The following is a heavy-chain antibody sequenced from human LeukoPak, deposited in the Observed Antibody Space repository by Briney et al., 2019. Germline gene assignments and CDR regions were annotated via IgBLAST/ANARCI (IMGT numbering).Heavy chain of an antibody. CDR3: TTATSY. J-gene: IGHJ4*02. V-gene: IGHV3-15*01. CDR1: GFTFSNAW. CDR2: IKSKTYGGTT. Sequence: PGGSLRLSCAASGFTFSNAWMSWVRQAPGKGLEWVGRIKSKTYGGTTDYAAPAKGRFTISRDDSKNTVYLQMNSLKIEDTALYYCTTATSYWGQGSLVTVSS.